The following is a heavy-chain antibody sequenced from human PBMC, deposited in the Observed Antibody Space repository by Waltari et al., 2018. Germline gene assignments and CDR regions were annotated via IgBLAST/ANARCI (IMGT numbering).Heavy chain of an antibody. CDR1: GYTLTAYY. CDR2: VNPKSGST. J-gene: IGHJ4*02. V-gene: IGHV1-2*02. D-gene: IGHD6-13*01. CDR3: AREGGGSTWFDY. Sequence: QVQLVQSGAEVKKPGASVTISCKASGYTLTAYYMHWVRQAPGQGLEWMGWVNPKSGSTRFAQKFEGRVTMTSDTSIKTAYMELRTLRSDDTAVYYCAREGGGSTWFDYWGQGTLVTVSS.